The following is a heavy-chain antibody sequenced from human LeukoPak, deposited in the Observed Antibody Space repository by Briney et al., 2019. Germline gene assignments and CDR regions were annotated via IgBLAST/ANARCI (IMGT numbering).Heavy chain of an antibody. CDR2: IHSDGSST. CDR3: ARGLTSSSGWYDY. J-gene: IGHJ4*02. D-gene: IGHD6-19*01. V-gene: IGHV3-74*01. Sequence: GGSLRLSCAASGFTFRNYWMHWVRQAPGKGLVWVSRIHSDGSSTSYADSVKGRFTISRDNAKNTLFLQMNSLRVEDTAAYYCARGLTSSSGWYDYWGQGTLVTVSS. CDR1: GFTFRNYW.